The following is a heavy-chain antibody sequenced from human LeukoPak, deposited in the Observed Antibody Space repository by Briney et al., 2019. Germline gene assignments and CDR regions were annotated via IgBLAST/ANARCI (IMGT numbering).Heavy chain of an antibody. CDR3: AKVIVAPSCYYDSSGFPMDY. V-gene: IGHV3-23*01. CDR1: GFTFSSYA. CDR2: ISGSGGST. Sequence: GGSLRLSCAASGFTFSSYAMSWVRQAPGKGLEWVSAISGSGGSTYYADSVKGRFTISRDNSKNTLYLQMNSLRAEDTAVYYCAKVIVAPSCYYDSSGFPMDYWGQGTLVTVSS. J-gene: IGHJ4*02. D-gene: IGHD3-22*01.